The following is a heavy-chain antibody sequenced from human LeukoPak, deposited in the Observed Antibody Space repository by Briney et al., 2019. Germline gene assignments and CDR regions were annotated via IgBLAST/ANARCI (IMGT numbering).Heavy chain of an antibody. V-gene: IGHV1-18*01. CDR3: ARAGYDILTGYYPPDV. CDR2: ISAYNGNT. D-gene: IGHD3-9*01. J-gene: IGHJ6*02. CDR1: GYTFTSYG. Sequence: GASVKVSCKASGYTFTSYGISWVRQAPGQGLEWMGWISAYNGNTNYAQKLQGRVTMTTDTSTSTAYMELSSLRSEDTAVYYCARAGYDILTGYYPPDVWGQGTTVTVSS.